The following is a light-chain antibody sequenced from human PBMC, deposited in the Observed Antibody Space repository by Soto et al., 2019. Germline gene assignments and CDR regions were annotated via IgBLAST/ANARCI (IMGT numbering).Light chain of an antibody. CDR1: QSVNSN. J-gene: IGKJ4*01. Sequence: EIVLTQSPATLSVSPGDRATLSCRASQSVNSNLAWYHLKPGQAPRLLIYGASIRAAGIPARFTGSESGTEFTLSISSLQSEDFAVYYCQQYNSWPLTFGGGTKVEIK. CDR2: GAS. V-gene: IGKV3-15*01. CDR3: QQYNSWPLT.